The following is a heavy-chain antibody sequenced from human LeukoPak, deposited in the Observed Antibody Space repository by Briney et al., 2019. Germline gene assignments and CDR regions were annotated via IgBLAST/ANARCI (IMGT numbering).Heavy chain of an antibody. J-gene: IGHJ3*02. V-gene: IGHV4-38-2*01. CDR3: ARGVPPDDAFDI. CDR1: GYSISSGYY. D-gene: IGHD3-10*01. Sequence: SETLSLTCAVSGYSISSGYYWGWIPQPPGKERDWIGSIYHSGSTYYNPSLKSRVTISVDTSKNQFSLKLSSVTAADTAVYYCARGVPPDDAFDIWGQGTMVTVSS. CDR2: IYHSGST.